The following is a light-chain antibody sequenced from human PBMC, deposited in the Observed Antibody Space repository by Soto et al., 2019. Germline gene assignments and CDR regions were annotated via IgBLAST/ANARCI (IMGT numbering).Light chain of an antibody. J-gene: IGKJ1*01. CDR3: LLDFSYFWA. CDR2: AAS. V-gene: IGKV1-6*01. Sequence: AIQLTQSTTSLSASVGDRVNITCRASQVIRSALGWYQQKPGKVPKLLIYAASTLQSGVPSRFSGSGSGTDFTLTISSLQPEDFATYYCLLDFSYFWAFGQGTRWIS. CDR1: QVIRSA.